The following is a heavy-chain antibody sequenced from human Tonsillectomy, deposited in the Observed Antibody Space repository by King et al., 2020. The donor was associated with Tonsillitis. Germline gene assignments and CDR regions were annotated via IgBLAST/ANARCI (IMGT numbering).Heavy chain of an antibody. CDR3: ALLEF. Sequence: EQLVQSGAEVKKPGASVKVSCKASGYTFTAYYIHWVRQAPGQGLEWMGWINPNGGGTRYAQKFQGRVTLTRDTSISTAYMELTSLTSDDTAVYYCALLEFWGQGTPITVSS. D-gene: IGHD3-10*01. J-gene: IGHJ4*02. CDR1: GYTFTAYY. V-gene: IGHV1-2*02. CDR2: INPNGGGT.